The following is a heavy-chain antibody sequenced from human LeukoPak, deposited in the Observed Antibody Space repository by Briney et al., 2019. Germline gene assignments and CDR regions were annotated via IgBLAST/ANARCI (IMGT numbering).Heavy chain of an antibody. D-gene: IGHD2-15*01. V-gene: IGHV3-30*02. J-gene: IGHJ4*02. CDR3: TKVRGYCSGATCHTPIDY. CDR2: IWYDGSNK. Sequence: SGGSLRLSCAASGFTFSSYGMHWVRQAPGKGLEWVAVIWYDGSNKYYADSVKGRFTISRDNSKNTLYLQMNSLRAEDTAVYYCTKVRGYCSGATCHTPIDYWGQGILVTVSS. CDR1: GFTFSSYG.